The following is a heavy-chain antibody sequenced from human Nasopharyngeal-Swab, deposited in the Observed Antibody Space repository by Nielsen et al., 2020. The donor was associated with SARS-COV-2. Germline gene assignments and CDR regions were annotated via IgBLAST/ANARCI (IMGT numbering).Heavy chain of an antibody. D-gene: IGHD2-2*01. CDR3: AREAEDCSSASCYAAPFDS. CDR1: GGSISSSSYY. CDR2: LYYTRPS. Sequence: SETLSLTCTVSGGSISSSSYYWGWIRQPPGQGLYWIGSLYYTRPSYYNPSLKTRVTISGDSSKNQFSLSLTSVTAADTAVYYCAREAEDCSSASCYAAPFDSWGQGTLVTVSS. V-gene: IGHV4-39*02. J-gene: IGHJ4*02.